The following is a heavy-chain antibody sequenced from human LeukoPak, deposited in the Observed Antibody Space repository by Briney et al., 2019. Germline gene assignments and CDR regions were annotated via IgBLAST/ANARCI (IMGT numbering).Heavy chain of an antibody. J-gene: IGHJ4*02. CDR1: GFTFSSYA. D-gene: IGHD3-22*01. CDR3: ARDRLYYDSGGYGLLTD. Sequence: GGSLRLSCAASGFTFSSYAMSWVRQAPGKGLEWVSGISSLGDDTYYADSVKGRFTVSRDNSENTLYLQMNSLRVDDTAVYYCARDRLYYDSGGYGLLTDWGQGTLVSVSS. V-gene: IGHV3-23*01. CDR2: ISSLGDDT.